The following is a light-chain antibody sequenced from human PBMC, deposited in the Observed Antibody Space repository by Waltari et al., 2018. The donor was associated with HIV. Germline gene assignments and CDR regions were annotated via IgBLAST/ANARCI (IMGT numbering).Light chain of an antibody. CDR1: TPRNYY. Sequence: SSDLTQDPAVSVALGETVSVTCRGDTPRNYYGAWYQQKPGQAPILVIYDSSSRPSGIPDRFSGSTSGTTASLTITGAQAEDEADYYCNSRGSSDTSYVFGPGTYVTVL. CDR2: DSS. V-gene: IGLV3-19*01. J-gene: IGLJ1*01. CDR3: NSRGSSDTSYV.